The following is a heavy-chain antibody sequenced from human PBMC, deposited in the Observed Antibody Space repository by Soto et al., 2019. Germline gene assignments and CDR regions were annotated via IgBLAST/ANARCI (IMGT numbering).Heavy chain of an antibody. D-gene: IGHD4-17*01. CDR2: IYYSGST. J-gene: IGHJ5*02. V-gene: IGHV4-59*08. Sequence: SETLSLTCTVSGGSISSYYWSWIRQPPGKGLEWIGYIYYSGSTNYNPSLKSRVTISVDTSKYQFSLKLSSVTAADTAVYYCARLYPVTTVVRYWFDPWGQGTLVTVSS. CDR3: ARLYPVTTVVRYWFDP. CDR1: GGSISSYY.